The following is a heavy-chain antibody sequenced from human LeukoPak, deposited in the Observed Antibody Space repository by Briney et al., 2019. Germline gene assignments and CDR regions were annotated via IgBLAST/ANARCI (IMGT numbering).Heavy chain of an antibody. J-gene: IGHJ4*02. CDR2: TFYTGST. D-gene: IGHD3-9*01. Sequence: PSETLSPTCTVSGGSVSNSLNYWGWIRQPPGKGLEWIGNTFYTGSTYSNPTLKSRVTMSVDTSKNQFSLKLSSVTAADTAVYYCARLSKGRYFDYIFDYWGQGTLLTVSS. V-gene: IGHV4-39*01. CDR1: GGSVSNSLNY. CDR3: ARLSKGRYFDYIFDY.